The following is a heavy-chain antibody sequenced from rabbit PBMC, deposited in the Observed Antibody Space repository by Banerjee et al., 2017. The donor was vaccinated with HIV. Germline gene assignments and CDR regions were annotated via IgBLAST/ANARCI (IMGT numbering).Heavy chain of an antibody. V-gene: IGHV1S40*01. Sequence: QSLEESGGGLVKPGASLTLTCTASGFSFTSGYHMWWVRQAPGKGLEWIGCIYTGNNSTYYASWVNGRFTITKTSSTTVTLQMTSLTAADTATYFCARADDSSGWGFRLWGPGTLVTVS. CDR2: IYTGNNST. CDR3: ARADDSSGWGFRL. CDR1: GFSFTSGYH. D-gene: IGHD4-1*01. J-gene: IGHJ4*01.